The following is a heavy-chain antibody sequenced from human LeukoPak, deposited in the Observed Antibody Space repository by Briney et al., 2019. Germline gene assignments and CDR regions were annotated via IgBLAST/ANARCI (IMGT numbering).Heavy chain of an antibody. CDR2: IYSGGST. J-gene: IGHJ4*02. CDR1: GFIVSSKY. Sequence: PGGSLRLSYAAPGFIVSSKYMSWVRQAPGKGLEWVSVIYSGGSTYYAASVEGRFTISRDNSKNTVYLQMNNLRVDDTAVYYCARAGPIDYWGQGTLVTVSS. CDR3: ARAGPIDY. V-gene: IGHV3-53*01.